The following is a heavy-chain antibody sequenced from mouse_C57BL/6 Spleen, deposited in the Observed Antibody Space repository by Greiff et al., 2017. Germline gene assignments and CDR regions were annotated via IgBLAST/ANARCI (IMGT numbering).Heavy chain of an antibody. CDR2: IYPGDGDT. J-gene: IGHJ3*01. CDR3: ARSGSSGYVWFAY. Sequence: VQLQQSGPELVKPGASVKISCKASGYAFSSSWMNWVKQRPGKGLEWIGRIYPGDGDTNYNGKFKGKATLTADKSSSPAYMQLSSLTSEDSAVYFCARSGSSGYVWFAYWGQGTLVTVSA. V-gene: IGHV1-82*01. CDR1: GYAFSSSW. D-gene: IGHD3-2*02.